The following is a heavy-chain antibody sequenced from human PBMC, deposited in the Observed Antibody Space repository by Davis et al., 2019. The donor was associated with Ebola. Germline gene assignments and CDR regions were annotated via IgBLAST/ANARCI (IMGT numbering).Heavy chain of an antibody. J-gene: IGHJ6*02. D-gene: IGHD2-15*01. CDR1: GGTFSSYA. V-gene: IGHV1-69*06. CDR2: IIPIFGTA. CDR3: ARDPIVVVVAATSYYYYGMDV. Sequence: SVKVSCKASGGTFSSYAISWVRQAPGQGLEWMGGIIPIFGTANYAQKFQGRVTITADKSTSTAYMELSSLRSEDTAVYYCARDPIVVVVAATSYYYYGMDVWGQGTTVTVSS.